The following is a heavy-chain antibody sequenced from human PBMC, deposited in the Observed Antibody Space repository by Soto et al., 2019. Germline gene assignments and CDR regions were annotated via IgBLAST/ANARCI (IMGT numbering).Heavy chain of an antibody. V-gene: IGHV5-51*01. Sequence: GEALRISCKGSGYNFAGYWIGWVRKLPGKGLELKGIMYPGDSDTRYRPSFQGQVTISADKSISSAYLQWSSLRASDTAMYYCARGGVSTRTFDYWGQGTPVTVSS. CDR2: MYPGDSDT. D-gene: IGHD3-3*01. CDR1: GYNFAGYW. J-gene: IGHJ4*02. CDR3: ARGGVSTRTFDY.